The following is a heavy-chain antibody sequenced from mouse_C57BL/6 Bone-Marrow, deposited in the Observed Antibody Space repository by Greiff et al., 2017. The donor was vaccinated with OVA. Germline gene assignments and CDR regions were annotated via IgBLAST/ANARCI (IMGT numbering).Heavy chain of an antibody. D-gene: IGHD2-5*01. CDR2: IYPGDGDT. CDR3: ARGPAYYSNYDLFAY. V-gene: IGHV1-80*01. CDR1: GYAFSSYW. J-gene: IGHJ3*01. Sequence: VQVVESGAELVKPGASVKISCKASGYAFSSYWMNWVKQRPGKGLEWIGQIYPGDGDTNYNGKFKGKATLTADKSSSTAYMQLSSLTSEDSAVYFCARGPAYYSNYDLFAYWGQGTLVTVSA.